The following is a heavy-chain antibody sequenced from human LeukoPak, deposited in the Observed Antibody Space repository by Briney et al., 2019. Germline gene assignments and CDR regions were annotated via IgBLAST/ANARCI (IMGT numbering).Heavy chain of an antibody. V-gene: IGHV4-31*03. Sequence: SQTLSLTCTVSGGSVTRGGYYWSWIRQHPGKGLEWIGYIYYSGSTYYNPSLKSRITISIDASKNQFSLKLSSVTAADTAVYYCARERGRSRSISRGDFDYWGQGTLVTVSS. CDR3: ARERGRSRSISRGDFDY. D-gene: IGHD3-3*02. CDR2: IYYSGST. J-gene: IGHJ4*02. CDR1: GGSVTRGGYY.